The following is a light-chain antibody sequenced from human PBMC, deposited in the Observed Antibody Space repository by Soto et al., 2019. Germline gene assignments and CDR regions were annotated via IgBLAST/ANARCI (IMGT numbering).Light chain of an antibody. CDR2: GVS. Sequence: EIVLTQSPDTLSLSPGQRATLSCRASQSVRSDYFAWYQQKPGQAPRVIIFGVSTRATGVPDRFSGSGSGTDFTLTISRLEPEDFAVYYCQQRSNWPQTFGQGTRWISN. V-gene: IGKV3D-20*02. J-gene: IGKJ1*01. CDR1: QSVRSDY. CDR3: QQRSNWPQT.